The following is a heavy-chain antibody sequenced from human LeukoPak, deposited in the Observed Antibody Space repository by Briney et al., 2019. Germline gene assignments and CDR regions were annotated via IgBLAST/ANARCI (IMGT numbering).Heavy chain of an antibody. CDR3: ARGGRGSAAVVAPRSFDI. D-gene: IGHD3-22*01. CDR1: GFTVSSIH. Sequence: GGSLRLSCAASGFTVSSIHMVWVRQAPGKGLEWVSVTYTGGNSYYADSVKGRFIISRDISKNTLYLQMNSLRAEDSALYYCARGGRGSAAVVAPRSFDICGQGTMVTVSS. J-gene: IGHJ3*02. CDR2: TYTGGNS. V-gene: IGHV3-53*01.